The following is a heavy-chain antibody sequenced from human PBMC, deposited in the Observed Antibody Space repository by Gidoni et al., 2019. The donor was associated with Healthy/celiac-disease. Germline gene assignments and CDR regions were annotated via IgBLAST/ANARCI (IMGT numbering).Heavy chain of an antibody. V-gene: IGHV3-23*01. CDR3: AKGYYDILTGYSRFDP. D-gene: IGHD3-9*01. CDR2: ISGSGGST. J-gene: IGHJ5*02. CDR1: GFTFSSYA. Sequence: EVQLLESGGGLVQPGGSLRLSCAASGFTFSSYAMSWVRQAPGKGLEWVSAISGSGGSTYYADSVKGRFTISRDNSKNTLYLQMNSLRAEDTAVYYCAKGYYDILTGYSRFDPWGQGTLVTVSS.